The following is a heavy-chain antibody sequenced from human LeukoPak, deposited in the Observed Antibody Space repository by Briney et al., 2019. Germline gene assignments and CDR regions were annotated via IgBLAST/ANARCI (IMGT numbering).Heavy chain of an antibody. Sequence: SQTLSLTCAVSGGSISSGGYSWSWIRQPPRKGLEWIGYIYHSGSTYYNPSLKSRVTISVDSSKNQFSLKLSSVTAADTAVYYCPRQYSGYDAFDYWGQGTLVTVSS. CDR2: IYHSGST. V-gene: IGHV4-30-2*01. J-gene: IGHJ4*02. D-gene: IGHD5-12*01. CDR1: GGSISSGGYS. CDR3: PRQYSGYDAFDY.